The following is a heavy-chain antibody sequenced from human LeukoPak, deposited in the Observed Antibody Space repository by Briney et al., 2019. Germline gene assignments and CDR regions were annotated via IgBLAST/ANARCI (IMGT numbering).Heavy chain of an antibody. CDR3: ASLHPENDYNDY. CDR2: MNPNSGNT. J-gene: IGHJ4*02. Sequence: ASVKVSCKASGYTFTSYDINWVRQATGQGLEWMGWMNPNSGNTGYAQKFQGRVTMTRNTSISTAYMELSSLRSEDTAVYYCASLHPENDYNDYWGQGTLVTVPS. CDR1: GYTFTSYD. V-gene: IGHV1-8*01.